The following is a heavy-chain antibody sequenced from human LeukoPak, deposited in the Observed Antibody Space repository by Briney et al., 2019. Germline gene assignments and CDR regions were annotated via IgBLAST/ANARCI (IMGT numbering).Heavy chain of an antibody. D-gene: IGHD3-22*01. CDR1: GFTFSSYG. CDR2: IRYDGSNK. Sequence: QPGGSLRLSCAASGFTFSSYGMHWVRQAPGKGLEWVAFIRYDGSNKYYADSVKGRFTISRDNSKNTLYLQMNSLRAEDTAVYYCSRGYDTSASGYTDVWGKGATVIVSS. CDR3: SRGYDTSASGYTDV. V-gene: IGHV3-30*02. J-gene: IGHJ6*03.